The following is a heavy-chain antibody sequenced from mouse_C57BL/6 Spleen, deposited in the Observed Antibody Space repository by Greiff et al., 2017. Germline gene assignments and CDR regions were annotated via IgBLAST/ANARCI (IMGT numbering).Heavy chain of an antibody. J-gene: IGHJ2*01. Sequence: VQLKESGGGLVKPGGSLKLSCAASGFTFSSYAMSWVRQTPEKRLEWVATISDGGSYTYYPDNVKGRFTISRDNAKNNLYLQMSHLKSEDTAMYYCARDLRTRLGRYFGYWGQGTTLTVAS. CDR2: ISDGGSYT. D-gene: IGHD4-1*01. CDR3: ARDLRTRLGRYFGY. V-gene: IGHV5-4*01. CDR1: GFTFSSYA.